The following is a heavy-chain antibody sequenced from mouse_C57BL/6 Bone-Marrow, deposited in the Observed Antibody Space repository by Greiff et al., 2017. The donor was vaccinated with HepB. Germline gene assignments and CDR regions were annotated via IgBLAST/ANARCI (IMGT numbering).Heavy chain of an antibody. Sequence: EVQLQQSGPELVKPGASVKISCKASGYTFTDYYMNWVKQSHGKSLEWIGDINPNNGGTSYNQKFKGKATLTVDKSSSTAYMELRSLTSEDSAVYYCARLPDYWGQGTTLTVSS. CDR2: INPNNGGT. CDR3: ARLPDY. CDR1: GYTFTDYY. J-gene: IGHJ2*01. V-gene: IGHV1-26*01.